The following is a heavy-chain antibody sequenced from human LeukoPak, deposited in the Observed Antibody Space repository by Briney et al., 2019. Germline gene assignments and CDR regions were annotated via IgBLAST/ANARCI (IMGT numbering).Heavy chain of an antibody. V-gene: IGHV3-13*01. CDR2: IGTAGDT. D-gene: IGHD1-1*01. J-gene: IGHJ4*02. CDR3: ARVAKERVGGVYYFDY. CDR1: GFTFSDYD. Sequence: QSGGSLRLSCAASGFTFSDYDMHWVRQATAKGLEWVSSIGTAGDTYYTGSVKGRFTISRENAKNSLYLQMNSLRAGDTAVYYCARVAKERVGGVYYFDYWGQGTLVTVSS.